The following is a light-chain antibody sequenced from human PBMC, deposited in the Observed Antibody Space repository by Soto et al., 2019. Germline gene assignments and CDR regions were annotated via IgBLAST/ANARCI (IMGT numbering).Light chain of an antibody. CDR3: QQRDDWVS. J-gene: IGKJ4*01. CDR2: GAS. CDR1: QSVRTY. Sequence: EIVLTQSPATLSLSPGERATLSCRASQSVRTYFAWYQQKSGQAPRLLIYGASSRATGVPDRFTGSGSGTDFTLTISSLGPEDSALYYCQQRDDWVSFGGGTKVDIK. V-gene: IGKV3-11*01.